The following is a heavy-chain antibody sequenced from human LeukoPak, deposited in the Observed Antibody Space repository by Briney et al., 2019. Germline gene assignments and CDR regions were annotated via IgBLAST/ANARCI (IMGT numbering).Heavy chain of an antibody. CDR2: INTNTGNP. D-gene: IGHD3-16*02. V-gene: IGHV7-4-1*02. Sequence: ASVKVSCKASGYTFTSYAMNWVRQAPGQGLEWMGWINTNTGNPTYAQGFTGRFVFSLGTSVSTAYLQISSLKAEDTAVYYCARVRYYYGSYGMDVWGQGTTVTVSS. J-gene: IGHJ6*02. CDR3: ARVRYYYGSYGMDV. CDR1: GYTFTSYA.